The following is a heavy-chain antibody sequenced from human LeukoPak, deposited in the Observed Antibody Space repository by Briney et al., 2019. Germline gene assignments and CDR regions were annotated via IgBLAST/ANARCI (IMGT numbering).Heavy chain of an antibody. J-gene: IGHJ6*03. V-gene: IGHV3-48*03. CDR2: ISSSGSTI. CDR3: ARTYPYYYMDV. D-gene: IGHD2-2*01. CDR1: GFTFSSYE. Sequence: GGSLRLSCAASGFTFSSYEMNWVRQAPGKGLEWVSYISSSGSTIYYADSVKGRFAISRDNAKNSLYLQMNSLRAEDTAVYYCARTYPYYYMDVWGKGTTVTVSS.